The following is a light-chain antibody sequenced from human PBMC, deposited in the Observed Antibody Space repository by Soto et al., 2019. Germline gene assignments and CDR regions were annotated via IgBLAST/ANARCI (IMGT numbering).Light chain of an antibody. CDR2: LGS. V-gene: IGKV2-28*01. J-gene: IGKJ4*01. CDR1: QSLLHSNGYNC. Sequence: EIVMTQSPLSLPVTPGEPASISCRSSQSLLHSNGYNCLDWYLQKPGQPPQLLIYLGSNRASGVAGRFSGSGSGTDFTLKISRVEAEDVGVYYCMQALQTPLTFGGGTKVEIK. CDR3: MQALQTPLT.